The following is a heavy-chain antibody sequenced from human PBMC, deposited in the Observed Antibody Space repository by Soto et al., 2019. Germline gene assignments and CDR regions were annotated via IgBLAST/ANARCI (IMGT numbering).Heavy chain of an antibody. J-gene: IGHJ3*02. V-gene: IGHV1-46*01. D-gene: IGHD2-8*01. Sequence: ASVKVSCKASGYTFTSYYMHWVRQAPGQGLEWMGMISASNGSTSYAQKLQGRVTMTTDTSTSTAYMELRSLRSDDTAVYYCARDRIVLMVYPPAADAFDIWGQGTMVTVSS. CDR1: GYTFTSYY. CDR2: ISASNGST. CDR3: ARDRIVLMVYPPAADAFDI.